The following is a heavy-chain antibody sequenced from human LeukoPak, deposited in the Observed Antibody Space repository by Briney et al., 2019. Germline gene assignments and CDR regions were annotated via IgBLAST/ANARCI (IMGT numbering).Heavy chain of an antibody. CDR1: GASISTIISY. CDR3: AKWLMVYAMFFDY. CDR2: IYYSGTT. D-gene: IGHD2-8*01. V-gene: IGHV4-39*07. Sequence: SETLSLTCTVSGASISTIISYWGWIRQTPGKGLEWIGSIYYSGTTYYNPSLESRVTISIDTSKNQFSVKLTSVTAADTAVYYCAKWLMVYAMFFDYWGQGTLVTVSS. J-gene: IGHJ4*02.